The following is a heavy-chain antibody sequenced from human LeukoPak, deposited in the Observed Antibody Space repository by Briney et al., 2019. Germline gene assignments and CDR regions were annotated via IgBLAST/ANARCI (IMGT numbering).Heavy chain of an antibody. CDR2: IRYEGSNK. D-gene: IGHD1-1*01. CDR3: AKDKGYPMDV. V-gene: IGHV3-30*02. Sequence: GGPLTLSCAASGFTFSSYGMHWVRQAPGKALEWVAFIRYEGSNKYYADSVKGRFTISRDKSKNTLYLQMNGLRAEDTDVYYCAKDKGYPMDVWGQGTTVTVSS. CDR1: GFTFSSYG. J-gene: IGHJ6*02.